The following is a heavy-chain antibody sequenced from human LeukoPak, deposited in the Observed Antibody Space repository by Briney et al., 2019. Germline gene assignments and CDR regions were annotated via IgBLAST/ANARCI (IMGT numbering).Heavy chain of an antibody. V-gene: IGHV3-7*01. Sequence: QPGGSLRLSCAASGFTFSSYSMSWVRQAPGKGLEWVANIKEDGSEKYYVDSVKGRLTISRDNAKNSLSLQIKSLGAEDTAVYYCARQKAVVVVAATPHEDYGDYVDYYYYMDVWGKGTTVTVSS. CDR2: IKEDGSEK. CDR3: ARQKAVVVVAATPHEDYGDYVDYYYYMDV. J-gene: IGHJ6*03. CDR1: GFTFSSYS. D-gene: IGHD2-15*01.